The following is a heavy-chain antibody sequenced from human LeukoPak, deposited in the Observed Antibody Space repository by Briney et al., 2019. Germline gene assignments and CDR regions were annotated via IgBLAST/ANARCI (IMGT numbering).Heavy chain of an antibody. D-gene: IGHD6-19*01. V-gene: IGHV3-73*01. J-gene: IGHJ4*02. CDR1: GLTFSGSS. Sequence: GGSLKLSCAASGLTFSGSSIHWVRQASGKGLEWVGRIRSKANSYATAYTASVQARFTISRDDSKNTAYLQMNSLRTEDTAVYYCTSWRSSGFSYWGQETLVTVSS. CDR2: IRSKANSYAT. CDR3: TSWRSSGFSY.